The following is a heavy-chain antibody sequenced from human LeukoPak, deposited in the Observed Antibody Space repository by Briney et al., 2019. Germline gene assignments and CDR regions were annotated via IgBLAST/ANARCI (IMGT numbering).Heavy chain of an antibody. CDR2: INPNSGGT. CDR1: GYTFTGYY. V-gene: IGHV1-2*02. Sequence: ASVKVPCKASGYTFTGYYMHWVRQAPGQGLEWMGWINPNSGGTNYAQKFQGRVTMTRDTSISTAYMELRRLRSDDTAVYYCAIGYSYGTEAFDIWGQGTMVTVSS. D-gene: IGHD5-18*01. CDR3: AIGYSYGTEAFDI. J-gene: IGHJ3*02.